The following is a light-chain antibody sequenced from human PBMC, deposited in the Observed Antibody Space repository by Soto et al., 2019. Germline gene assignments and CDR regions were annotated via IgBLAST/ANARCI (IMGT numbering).Light chain of an antibody. CDR3: QQYNRYSLT. CDR1: QSISSW. Sequence: PSTLSASVGDRFTITCRASQSISSWLAWYQQKPGKAPKLLIYDASSLESGVPSRFSGSGSDTEFTLTINNLQPDDFATYHCQQYNRYSLTFGGGTKV. CDR2: DAS. V-gene: IGKV1-5*01. J-gene: IGKJ4*01.